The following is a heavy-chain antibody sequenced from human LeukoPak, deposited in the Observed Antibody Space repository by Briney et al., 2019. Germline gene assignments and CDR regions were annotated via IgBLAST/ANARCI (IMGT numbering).Heavy chain of an antibody. V-gene: IGHV1-46*01. Sequence: ASVKVSCKASGYTFTSYYMHWVRQAPGQGLEWMGIINPSGGSTSYAQKFQGRVTMTRDMSTSTVYMELSSLRSEDTAVYYCARELQSGTYSEYYFDYWGQGTLVTVSS. J-gene: IGHJ4*02. D-gene: IGHD1-26*01. CDR3: ARELQSGTYSEYYFDY. CDR2: INPSGGST. CDR1: GYTFTSYY.